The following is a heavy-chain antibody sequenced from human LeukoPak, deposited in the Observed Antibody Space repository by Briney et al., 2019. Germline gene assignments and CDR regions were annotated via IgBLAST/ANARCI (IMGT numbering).Heavy chain of an antibody. CDR2: ISSTSSYI. CDR3: ATFSGSYPYYFDY. CDR1: GFIFSSYS. D-gene: IGHD1-26*01. V-gene: IGHV3-21*01. Sequence: TGGSLRLSCAASGFIFSSYSMNWVRQAPGKGLEWVSSISSTSSYIYYADSLKGRFTISRDNAKKSLYLQMNSLRAEDTAVYYCATFSGSYPYYFDYWGQGTLVTVSS. J-gene: IGHJ4*02.